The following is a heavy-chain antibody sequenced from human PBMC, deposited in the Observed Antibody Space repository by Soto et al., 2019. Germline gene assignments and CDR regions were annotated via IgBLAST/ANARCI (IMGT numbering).Heavy chain of an antibody. Sequence: ASETLSLTCTVSGGSISSGGYYWSWIRQHPGKGLEWIGYIYYSGSTYYNPSLKSRVTISVDTSKNQFSLKLSSVTAADTAVYYCARGNSRDPKPYYYYGMDVWGQGATVTVSS. CDR1: GGSISSGGYY. CDR3: ARGNSRDPKPYYYYGMDV. V-gene: IGHV4-31*03. J-gene: IGHJ6*02. D-gene: IGHD1-7*01. CDR2: IYYSGST.